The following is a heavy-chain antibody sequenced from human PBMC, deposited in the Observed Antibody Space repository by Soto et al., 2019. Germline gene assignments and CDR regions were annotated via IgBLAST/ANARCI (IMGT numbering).Heavy chain of an antibody. D-gene: IGHD2-2*01. V-gene: IGHV3-23*01. Sequence: EVQLLESGGGLLQPGGSLSLSCAASGFTFSTYAMSWVRQAPGKGLELVSAITGGGCNTYYADSVKGQFTISRDTSKNTLFLQMTSLRAEDTAVYYCAKGSRGYCSGTSGYEFDYWGQGTLVTVAA. CDR2: ITGGGCNT. J-gene: IGHJ4*02. CDR3: AKGSRGYCSGTSGYEFDY. CDR1: GFTFSTYA.